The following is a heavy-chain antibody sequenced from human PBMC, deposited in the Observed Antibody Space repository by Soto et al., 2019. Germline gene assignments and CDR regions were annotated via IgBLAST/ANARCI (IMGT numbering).Heavy chain of an antibody. CDR3: AREETLGELSYYFDY. CDR2: IIPIFGTA. D-gene: IGHD3-10*01. V-gene: IGHV1-69*01. Sequence: QVQLVQSGAEVKKPGSSVKVSCKASGGIFSSYAISWVRQAPGQGLEWMGGIIPIFGTANYAQKFQGRVTITADESTSTAYMELSSLRSEDTAVYYCAREETLGELSYYFDYWGQGTLVTVSS. CDR1: GGIFSSYA. J-gene: IGHJ4*02.